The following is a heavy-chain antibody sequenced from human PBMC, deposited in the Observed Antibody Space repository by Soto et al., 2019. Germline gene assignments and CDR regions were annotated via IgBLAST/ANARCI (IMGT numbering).Heavy chain of an antibody. CDR2: ISAYNGNT. Sequence: ASVKVSCKASGYTFTSYGISWVRQAPGQGLEWMGWISAYNGNTNYAQKLQDRVTMTTDTSTSTAYMELRSLRSDDTAVYYCARDQGITTFGVYSMYYYGMDVWGKGTTVTVSS. CDR1: GYTFTSYG. J-gene: IGHJ6*04. CDR3: ARDQGITTFGVYSMYYYGMDV. D-gene: IGHD3-3*01. V-gene: IGHV1-18*01.